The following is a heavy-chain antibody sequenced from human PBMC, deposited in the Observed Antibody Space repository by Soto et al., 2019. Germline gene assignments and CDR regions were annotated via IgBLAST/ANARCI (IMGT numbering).Heavy chain of an antibody. CDR1: GYTFASYG. CDR2: ISGYNGHT. V-gene: IGHV1-18*01. J-gene: IGHJ4*02. CDR3: ARDVRSIVEVVAGRLLDF. D-gene: IGHD2-15*01. Sequence: QVQLVQSGTEVTKPGASVKVACKTSGYTFASYGISWVRQAPGQGLEWMGWISGYNGHTSYAQNGHDRATMTTDTSTSTAYMEVRSLRSDDTAIYFCARDVRSIVEVVAGRLLDFWGQGTLVTVSS.